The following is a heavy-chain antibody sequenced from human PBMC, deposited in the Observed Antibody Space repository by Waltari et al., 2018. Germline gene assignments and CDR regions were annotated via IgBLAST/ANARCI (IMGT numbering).Heavy chain of an antibody. CDR3: ARDRGYFDY. Sequence: EVQLVESGGGLVQPGGSMRLSCAASGLTFSTFWMSWVRQGPGKGLECMASRKEEGGAKYYVDSLKGRIIIARDNAKNSMYLQMNSLRVEDTAVYYWARDRGYFDYWGLGTLVTVSS. V-gene: IGHV3-7*01. D-gene: IGHD3-10*01. CDR2: RKEEGGAK. CDR1: GLTFSTFW. J-gene: IGHJ4*02.